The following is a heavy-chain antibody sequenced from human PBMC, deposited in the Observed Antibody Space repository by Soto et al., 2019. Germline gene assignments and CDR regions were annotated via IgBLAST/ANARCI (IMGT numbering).Heavy chain of an antibody. CDR1: GGSISSVDYY. CDR2: IYYSGST. CDR3: ARAMVVTQNWFDP. J-gene: IGHJ5*02. D-gene: IGHD2-21*02. V-gene: IGHV4-30-4*01. Sequence: QVQLQESGPGLVKPSQTLSLTCTVSGGSISSVDYYWSWIRQPPGKGLEWIGYIYYSGSTYYNPSLKSRVTISVDTSKNQCSLKLSSVTAADTAVYYCARAMVVTQNWFDPWGQGTLVTVSS.